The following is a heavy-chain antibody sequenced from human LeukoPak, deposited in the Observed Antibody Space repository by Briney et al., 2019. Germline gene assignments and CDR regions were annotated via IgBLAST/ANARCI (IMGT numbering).Heavy chain of an antibody. CDR2: VNPNSGGT. J-gene: IGHJ5*02. CDR1: GYTFTAYY. V-gene: IGHV1-2*02. Sequence: ASVKVSCKASGYTFTAYYMHWVRQAPGQRLEWMGWVNPNSGGTNYAQKFQDRVTMTRDTSISTAYMELHRLRSDDTAVYYCATAPLNGYSSSWFQGGFDPWGQGTLVTVSS. CDR3: ATAPLNGYSSSWFQGGFDP. D-gene: IGHD6-13*01.